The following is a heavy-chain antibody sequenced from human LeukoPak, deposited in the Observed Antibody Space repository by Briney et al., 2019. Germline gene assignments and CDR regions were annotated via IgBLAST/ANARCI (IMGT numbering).Heavy chain of an antibody. Sequence: PGGSLRLSCAASGFTFTNNWMHWVRQAPTRGLVWVSRISHDGSSTNYADSVKGRFTISRDNTKNTLYLQTNSLRADDTAVYYCARVSGGAFDVWGQGTLVTVSS. V-gene: IGHV3-74*01. CDR2: ISHDGSST. D-gene: IGHD2-15*01. CDR3: ARVSGGAFDV. CDR1: GFTFTNNW. J-gene: IGHJ3*01.